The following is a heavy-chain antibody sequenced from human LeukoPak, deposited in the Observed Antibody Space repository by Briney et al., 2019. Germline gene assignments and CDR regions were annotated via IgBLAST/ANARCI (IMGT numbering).Heavy chain of an antibody. J-gene: IGHJ4*02. CDR2: IIPIFGLA. CDR3: ARDLKDHNDISVYSD. CDR1: GGTFSTYT. V-gene: IGHV1-69*17. Sequence: AASVKVSCKASGGTFSTYTVSWVRQAPGQGLEWMGWIIPIFGLADYTQKFQGRVTITADKSTSTVYMELSSLRSEDTAVYYCARDLKDHNDISVYSDWGQGTLVTVSS. D-gene: IGHD3-22*01.